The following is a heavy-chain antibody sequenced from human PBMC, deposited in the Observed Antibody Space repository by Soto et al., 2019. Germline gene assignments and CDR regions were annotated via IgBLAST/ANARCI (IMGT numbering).Heavy chain of an antibody. Sequence: SGPTLVKPTQTLTLTCTFSGFSLSTSGMCVSWIRQPPGKALEWLARIDWDDDKYYSTSLKTRLSISKDTSKNQVFLTMTNMDPVDTATYYCTRIRRAMGYDILTGSYYYYIDVWGKGTTVTVSS. J-gene: IGHJ6*03. D-gene: IGHD3-9*01. CDR2: IDWDDDK. CDR3: TRIRRAMGYDILTGSYYYYIDV. CDR1: GFSLSTSGMC. V-gene: IGHV2-70*11.